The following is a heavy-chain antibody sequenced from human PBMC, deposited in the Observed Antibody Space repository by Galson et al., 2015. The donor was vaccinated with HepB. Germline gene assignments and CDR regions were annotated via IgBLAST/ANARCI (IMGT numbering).Heavy chain of an antibody. Sequence: PALVKPTQTLTLTCTFSGFSLSTSGVGVGWIRQPPGKALEWLAVIYWDDDKRYSSSLKNRLTITKDTSKNQVVLTMTNMDPVDTATYYCVRRPNYYDRGGYWGEVDYWGQGTLVTVSS. V-gene: IGHV2-5*02. CDR3: VRRPNYYDRGGYWGEVDY. J-gene: IGHJ4*02. CDR2: IYWDDDK. CDR1: GFSLSTSGVG. D-gene: IGHD3-22*01.